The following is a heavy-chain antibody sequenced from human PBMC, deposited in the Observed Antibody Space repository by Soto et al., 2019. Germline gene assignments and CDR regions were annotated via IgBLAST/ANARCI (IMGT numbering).Heavy chain of an antibody. V-gene: IGHV4-39*01. CDR1: GGSISSSSYY. CDR2: IYYSGST. D-gene: IGHD1-26*01. CDR3: ARRGGATFRLDY. J-gene: IGHJ4*02. Sequence: SETLSLTCTVSGGSISSSSYYWGWIRQPPGKGLEWIGSIYYSGSTYYNPSLKSRVTISVDTSKNQFSLKLSSVTAADTAVYYCARRGGATFRLDYWGPGTLVTVSS.